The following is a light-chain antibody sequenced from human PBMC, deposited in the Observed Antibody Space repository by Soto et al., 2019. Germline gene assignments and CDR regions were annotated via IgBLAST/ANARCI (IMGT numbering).Light chain of an antibody. J-gene: IGKJ2*01. Sequence: EIVMTQSPVTLSVSPGERVTLSCRASQSVSSNVAWYQQKPGQAPGLIIDGASTRATGIPVRFSGSGSGTEFTLTISGLQSEDFAVYYCQQYNNWPGTFGQGTKLEIK. CDR1: QSVSSN. CDR2: GAS. CDR3: QQYNNWPGT. V-gene: IGKV3-15*01.